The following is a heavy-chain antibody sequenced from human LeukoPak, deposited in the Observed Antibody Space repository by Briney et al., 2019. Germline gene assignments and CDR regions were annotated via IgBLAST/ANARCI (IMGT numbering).Heavy chain of an antibody. CDR2: ISDYNGNT. D-gene: IGHD3-22*01. V-gene: IGHV1-18*01. CDR3: ARDGYYDSCGWQTHPYYFEN. CDR1: GYTFSRYG. Sequence: ASVKVSCKASGYTFSRYGINWVRQAPGQGLEWVGWISDYNGNTNSAEKFQGRITMTTDTSTNTAYMELRNLRSDDTAVYFCARDGYYDSCGWQTHPYYFENWGQGTLVSVST. J-gene: IGHJ4*02.